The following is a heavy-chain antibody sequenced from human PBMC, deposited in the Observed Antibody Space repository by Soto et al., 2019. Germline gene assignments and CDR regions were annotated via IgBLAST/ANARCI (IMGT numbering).Heavy chain of an antibody. Sequence: QVQLVQSGAEVKKPGSSVKVSCKASGGTFSSYAISWVRQAPGQGLEWMGGIIPIFGTANYAQKFQGRVTITADESTSTAYMELRSLRSEDTAVYYCASVGSVLHNYYYDGMDVWGQGTTVTVSS. D-gene: IGHD2-15*01. CDR1: GGTFSSYA. J-gene: IGHJ6*02. CDR2: IIPIFGTA. CDR3: ASVGSVLHNYYYDGMDV. V-gene: IGHV1-69*12.